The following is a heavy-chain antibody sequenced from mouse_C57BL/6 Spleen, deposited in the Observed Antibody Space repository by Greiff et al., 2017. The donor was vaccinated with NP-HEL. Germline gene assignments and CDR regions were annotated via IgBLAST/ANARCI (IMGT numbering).Heavy chain of an antibody. CDR2: IYPGSGST. Sequence: VQLKQPGAELVKPGASVKMSCKASGYTFTSYWITWVKQRPGQGLEWIGDIYPGSGSTNYNEKFKSKATLTVDTSSSTAYMQLSSLTSEDSAVYYCASYYYGSSPFAYWGQGTLVTVSA. J-gene: IGHJ3*01. CDR3: ASYYYGSSPFAY. CDR1: GYTFTSYW. V-gene: IGHV1-55*01. D-gene: IGHD1-1*01.